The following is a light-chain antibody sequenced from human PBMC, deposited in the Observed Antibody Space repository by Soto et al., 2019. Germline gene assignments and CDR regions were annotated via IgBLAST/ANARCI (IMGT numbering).Light chain of an antibody. Sequence: AIRMTQSPSSLSASTGDRVTITCRARQGISSYLAWYQQKPGKAPKLLIYAASTLQIAVPSRFSGSGSGTDFTLTISCLQSEDFATYYCQQYYSYLMYTFGQGTKLEIK. CDR3: QQYYSYLMYT. CDR1: QGISSY. V-gene: IGKV1-8*01. J-gene: IGKJ2*01. CDR2: AAS.